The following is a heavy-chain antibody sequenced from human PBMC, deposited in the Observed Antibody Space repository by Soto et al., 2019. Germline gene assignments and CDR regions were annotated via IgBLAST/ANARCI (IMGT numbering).Heavy chain of an antibody. Sequence: PGGSLRLSCAASGFTFSSYAMSWVRQAPGKGLEWVSAISGSGGSTYYADSVKGRFTISRDNSKNTLYLQMNSLRAEDTAVYYCATAFVYSSQLRYYFDYWGQGTLVTVSS. V-gene: IGHV3-23*01. CDR3: ATAFVYSSQLRYYFDY. CDR2: ISGSGGST. J-gene: IGHJ4*02. D-gene: IGHD6-13*01. CDR1: GFTFSSYA.